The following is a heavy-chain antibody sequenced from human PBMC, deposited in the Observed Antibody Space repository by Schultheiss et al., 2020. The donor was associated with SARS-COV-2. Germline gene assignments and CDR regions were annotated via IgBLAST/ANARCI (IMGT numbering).Heavy chain of an antibody. CDR1: GFTFSSYA. J-gene: IGHJ4*02. Sequence: GGSLRLSCAASGFTFSSYAMSWVRQAPGKGLEWVGRIKSKTDGGTTDYAAPVKGRFTISRDDSKNTLYLQMNSLKTEDTAVYYCAREWGAFDYWGQGTLVTVSS. CDR3: AREWGAFDY. CDR2: IKSKTDGGTT. D-gene: IGHD3-16*01. V-gene: IGHV3-15*01.